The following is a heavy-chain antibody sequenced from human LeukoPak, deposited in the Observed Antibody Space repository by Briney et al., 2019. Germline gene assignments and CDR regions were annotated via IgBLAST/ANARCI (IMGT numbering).Heavy chain of an antibody. V-gene: IGHV4-59*01. Sequence: SETLSPTCTVSGVSISSYYWSWIRQPPAKGLEWIGYIYYSGSTNYNPSLKSRVTISVDTSKNQFSLKLSSVTAADTAVYYCARDRNDVIDYWGQGTLVTVSS. D-gene: IGHD1-1*01. CDR2: IYYSGST. CDR3: ARDRNDVIDY. J-gene: IGHJ4*02. CDR1: GVSISSYY.